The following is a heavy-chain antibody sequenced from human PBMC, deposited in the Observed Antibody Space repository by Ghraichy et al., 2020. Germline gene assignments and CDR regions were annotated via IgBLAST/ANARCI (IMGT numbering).Heavy chain of an antibody. Sequence: GGSLRLSCAASGFTFSSYAMSWVRQAPGKGLEWVSAISGSGGSTYYADSVKGRFTISRDNSKNTLYLQMNSLRAEDTAVYYCAKPPCSGGRNCAYYFDYWGQGTLVTVSS. V-gene: IGHV3-23*01. J-gene: IGHJ4*02. CDR1: GFTFSSYA. CDR2: ISGSGGST. D-gene: IGHD2-15*01. CDR3: AKPPCSGGRNCAYYFDY.